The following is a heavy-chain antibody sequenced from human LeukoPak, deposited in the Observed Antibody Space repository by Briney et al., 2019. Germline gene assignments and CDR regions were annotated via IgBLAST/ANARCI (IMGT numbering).Heavy chain of an antibody. J-gene: IGHJ4*02. Sequence: GASVKVSCKASGYTFTAYYIYWVRQAPGQGLEWMGWINPNSGGTNCAQNFQGRVTMTRDTSISTAYMELSSLRSGDTAVYYCAITPIGVDARFDNWGQGTLVTVSS. V-gene: IGHV1-2*02. D-gene: IGHD3-3*01. CDR1: GYTFTAYY. CDR3: AITPIGVDARFDN. CDR2: INPNSGGT.